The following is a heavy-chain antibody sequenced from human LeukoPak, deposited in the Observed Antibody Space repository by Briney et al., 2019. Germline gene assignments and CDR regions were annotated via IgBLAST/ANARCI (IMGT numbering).Heavy chain of an antibody. V-gene: IGHV1-2*02. CDR2: INPNSGAT. D-gene: IGHD6-6*01. CDR1: GYTFTGYY. J-gene: IGHJ4*02. Sequence: ASVKVSCKASGYTFTGYYMHWVRQAPGQGLEWMGGINPNSGATNYAQKFQGRVTMTSDTSISTAYMELSRLRSDDTAVYYCARVQYSGSAALDYWGQGTLVTASS. CDR3: ARVQYSGSAALDY.